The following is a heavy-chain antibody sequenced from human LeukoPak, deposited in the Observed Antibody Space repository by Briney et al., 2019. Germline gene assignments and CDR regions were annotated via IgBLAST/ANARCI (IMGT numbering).Heavy chain of an antibody. J-gene: IGHJ4*02. CDR1: GFTFSSYS. CDR2: ISSSSSYT. V-gene: IGHV3-21*01. Sequence: GGSLRLSCAASGFTFSSYSMNWVRQAPGKGLEWVSSISSSSSYTYYADSVKGRFTISRDNAKNSLYLQMNSLRAEDTAVYYCARDLAVADPGDFDYWGQGTLVTVSS. D-gene: IGHD6-19*01. CDR3: ARDLAVADPGDFDY.